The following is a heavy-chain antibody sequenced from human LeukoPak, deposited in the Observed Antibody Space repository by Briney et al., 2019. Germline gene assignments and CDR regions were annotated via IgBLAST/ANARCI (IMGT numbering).Heavy chain of an antibody. V-gene: IGHV4-59*01. Sequence: SETLSLTCTVSGGSISSYYWSWIRQPPGKGLEWIGYIYYSGSTNYNPSLTSRVTISVDTSKNQFSLKLRSVTAGDTAVYYCARALGYDSSGFLPGWFDPWGQGTLVTVSS. CDR1: GGSISSYY. D-gene: IGHD3-22*01. CDR3: ARALGYDSSGFLPGWFDP. J-gene: IGHJ5*02. CDR2: IYYSGST.